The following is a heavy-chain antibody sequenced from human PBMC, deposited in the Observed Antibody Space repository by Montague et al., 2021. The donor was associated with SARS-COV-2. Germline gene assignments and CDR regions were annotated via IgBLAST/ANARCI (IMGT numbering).Heavy chain of an antibody. CDR3: AREVGRYYDWLPDS. V-gene: IGHV4-61*02. D-gene: IGHD1-26*01. CDR1: GGSISSGDYY. Sequence: TLSLTCTVSGGSISSGDYYWSWIRQPAGKGLEWIGRIYTSGSTNYNPSLKSRVTISADTSKNQFSLKLSSMTAADTAVYYCAREVGRYYDWLPDSWGQRTLVTVSS. CDR2: IYTSGST. J-gene: IGHJ4*02.